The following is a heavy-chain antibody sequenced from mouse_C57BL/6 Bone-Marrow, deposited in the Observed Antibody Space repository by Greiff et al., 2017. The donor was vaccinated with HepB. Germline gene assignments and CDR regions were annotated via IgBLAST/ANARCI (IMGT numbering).Heavy chain of an antibody. CDR3: ARSDGYYRYFDV. Sequence: QVQLQQSGPELVKPGASVKISCKASGYAFSSSWMNWVKQRPGKGLEWIGRIYPGDGDTNYNGKFKGKATLTADKSSSTAYMQISSLTSEDSAVYFCARSDGYYRYFDVWGTGTTVTVSS. J-gene: IGHJ1*03. V-gene: IGHV1-82*01. CDR1: GYAFSSSW. CDR2: IYPGDGDT. D-gene: IGHD2-3*01.